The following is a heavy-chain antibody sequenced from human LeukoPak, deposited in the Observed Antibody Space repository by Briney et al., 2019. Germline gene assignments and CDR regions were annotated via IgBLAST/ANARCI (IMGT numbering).Heavy chain of an antibody. CDR2: IGVSGTYK. CDR1: GFTLSNYD. D-gene: IGHD3-10*01. V-gene: IGHV3-21*06. Sequence: GESLRLSCAGSGFTLSNYDMNWVRQAPGKGLEWVSSIGVSGTYKYYADSVKGRFTISRDNTKNSLYLQMDSLRAEDTAVYYCARLAIRGAFDIWGQGTRVTVAS. J-gene: IGHJ3*02. CDR3: ARLAIRGAFDI.